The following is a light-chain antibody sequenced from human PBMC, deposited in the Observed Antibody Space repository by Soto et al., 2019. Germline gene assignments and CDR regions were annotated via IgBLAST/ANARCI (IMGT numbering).Light chain of an antibody. CDR1: QTISSW. Sequence: DIQMTQSPSTLSGSVGDRVTITCRASQTISSWLAWYQQKPGKAPXLLXXXXXXXXXXXXXXXXXXXXXTXFTLTISSLQPDDFATYYCQHYNSYSEAFGQGTKVDI. CDR3: QHYNSYSEA. V-gene: IGKV1-5*01. CDR2: XXX. J-gene: IGKJ1*01.